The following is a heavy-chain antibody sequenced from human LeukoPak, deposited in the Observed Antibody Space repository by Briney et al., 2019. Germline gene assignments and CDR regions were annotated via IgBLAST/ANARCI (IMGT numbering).Heavy chain of an antibody. CDR1: GGSFSGYY. CDR2: INHSGST. CDR3: ARHMALYYYDSSSEADDAFDI. D-gene: IGHD3-22*01. Sequence: SETLSLTCAVYGGSFSGYYWSWIRQPPGKGLEWIGEINHSGSTNYNPSLKSRVTISVDTSKNQFSLKLSSVTAADTAVYYCARHMALYYYDSSSEADDAFDIWGQGTMVTVSS. V-gene: IGHV4-34*01. J-gene: IGHJ3*02.